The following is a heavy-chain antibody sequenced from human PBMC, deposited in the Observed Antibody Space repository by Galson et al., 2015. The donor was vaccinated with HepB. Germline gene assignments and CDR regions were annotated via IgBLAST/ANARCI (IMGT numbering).Heavy chain of an antibody. V-gene: IGHV1-69*13. CDR1: GGTFSSYA. D-gene: IGHD5-18*01. J-gene: IGHJ6*02. Sequence: SVKVSCKASGGTFSSYAISWVRQAPGQGLEWMGGIIPIFGTANYAQKFQGRVTITADESTSTAYMELSSLRSEDTAVYYCARDRDSTYYYYGMDVWGQGTTVTVSS. CDR2: IIPIFGTA. CDR3: ARDRDSTYYYYGMDV.